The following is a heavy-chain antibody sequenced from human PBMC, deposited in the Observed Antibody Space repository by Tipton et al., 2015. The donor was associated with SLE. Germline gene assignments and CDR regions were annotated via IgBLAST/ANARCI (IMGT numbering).Heavy chain of an antibody. CDR3: VREGGMRSHYTD. D-gene: IGHD1-26*01. V-gene: IGHV4-38-2*02. CDR2: MYHSDTT. Sequence: TLSLTCTVSDYSIKRGFYWGWIRQSPGKGLEWIVNMYHSDTTYYNPSLKSRVTISLDMPKNQFSLRMKSMTAADTAVYYCVREGGMRSHYTDWGQGILVTVSA. J-gene: IGHJ4*02. CDR1: DYSIKRGFY.